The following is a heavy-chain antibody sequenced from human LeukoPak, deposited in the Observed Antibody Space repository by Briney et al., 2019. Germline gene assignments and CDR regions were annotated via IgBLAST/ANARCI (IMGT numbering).Heavy chain of an antibody. CDR2: TFYRSKWYN. V-gene: IGHV6-1*01. CDR3: ARDGWPAFDY. Sequence: SQTLSLTCAISGDSVSSNTAAWNWIRQSPSRGLERLGRTFYRSKWYNDYAVSVKSRITINPDTSKNQFSLQLNSVTPEDTAVYFCARDGWPAFDYWGQGTLVTVSS. J-gene: IGHJ4*02. D-gene: IGHD2-15*01. CDR1: GDSVSSNTAA.